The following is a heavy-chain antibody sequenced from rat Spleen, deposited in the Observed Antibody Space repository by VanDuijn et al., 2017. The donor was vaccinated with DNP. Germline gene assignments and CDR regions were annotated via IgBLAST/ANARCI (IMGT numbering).Heavy chain of an antibody. J-gene: IGHJ4*01. V-gene: IGHV5-20*01. CDR3: TTGAGSP. Sequence: EVQLVESGGGLVQPGRSLKLSCAASGFTFSDYYMAWVRQPPTKGLEWVASITNSGGSTYYRDSVKGRITISRDNAKSTLYLQMDSLRSEDTATYYCTTGAGSPWGQGTSVTVSS. CDR1: GFTFSDYY. CDR2: ITNSGGST. D-gene: IGHD1-4*01.